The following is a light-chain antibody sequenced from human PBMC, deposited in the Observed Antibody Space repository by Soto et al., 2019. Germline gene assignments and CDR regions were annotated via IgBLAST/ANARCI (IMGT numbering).Light chain of an antibody. CDR2: AAS. V-gene: IGKV1D-12*01. Sequence: DIQMTQSPSSVSASVGDRDTMTCRASQGISTWLAWYQQKPGKAPKLLINAASRLQNGVPSRFSGSGSGTEFTLTISSLQAEDFATYFCQQANSFPFTFGPGTKVDIK. CDR1: QGISTW. J-gene: IGKJ3*01. CDR3: QQANSFPFT.